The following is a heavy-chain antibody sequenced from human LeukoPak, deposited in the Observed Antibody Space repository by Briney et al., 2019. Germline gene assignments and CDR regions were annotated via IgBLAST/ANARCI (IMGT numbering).Heavy chain of an antibody. CDR3: ARQENYEILTGYFAY. V-gene: IGHV5-51*01. J-gene: IGHJ4*02. CDR1: GYSFTSYW. Sequence: GESLKISCKGSGYSFTSYWIGWVRQMPGKGLEWMGIIYPGDSDTRYSPSFQGQVTISADKSISTAYLQWSSLKASDTAMYYCARQENYEILTGYFAYWGQGTLVTVSS. D-gene: IGHD3-9*01. CDR2: IYPGDSDT.